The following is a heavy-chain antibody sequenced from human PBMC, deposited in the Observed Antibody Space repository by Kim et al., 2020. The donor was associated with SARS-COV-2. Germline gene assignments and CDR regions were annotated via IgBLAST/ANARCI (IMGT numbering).Heavy chain of an antibody. V-gene: IGHV5-10-1*01. D-gene: IGHD3-16*01. CDR2: IDPSDSYT. J-gene: IGHJ6*01. CDR3: GGPRAGRPGYSYYGMDV. Sequence: GESLKISCKASGDRFTSYWISWVRQMPGKGLEWMGRIDPSDSYTNFSPSFQGHVSISADKSLNTAYLQWSSLRASDTAIYYCGGPRAGRPGYSYYGMDVW. CDR1: GDRFTSYW.